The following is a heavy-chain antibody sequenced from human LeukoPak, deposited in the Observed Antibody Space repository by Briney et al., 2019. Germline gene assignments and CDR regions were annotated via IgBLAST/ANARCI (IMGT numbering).Heavy chain of an antibody. CDR3: ARERTSGYSYYFDY. D-gene: IGHD3-22*01. V-gene: IGHV4-59*01. CDR1: GGSISSYY. J-gene: IGHJ4*02. Sequence: PLETLSLTCTVAGGSISSYYWSWIRQPPGKGLEWIGYISYSGSTNYDPSLKSRVTISVDTSKNQFSLKLSSVTAADTAVYYCARERTSGYSYYFDYWGQGTLVTVSS. CDR2: ISYSGST.